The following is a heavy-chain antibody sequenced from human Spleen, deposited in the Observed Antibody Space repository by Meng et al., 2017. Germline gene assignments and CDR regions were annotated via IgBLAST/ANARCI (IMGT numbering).Heavy chain of an antibody. CDR1: GFTFSSYW. CDR2: IKQDGSEK. CDR3: ATEGEYYDILTGPDY. D-gene: IGHD3-9*01. Sequence: GGSLRLSCAASGFTFSSYWMSWVRQAPGKGLEWVANIKQDGSEKYYVDSVKGRFTISRDNAKNSLYLQMNSLRAEDTAVYYCATEGEYYDILTGPDYWGQGTLVTVSS. V-gene: IGHV3-7*01. J-gene: IGHJ4*02.